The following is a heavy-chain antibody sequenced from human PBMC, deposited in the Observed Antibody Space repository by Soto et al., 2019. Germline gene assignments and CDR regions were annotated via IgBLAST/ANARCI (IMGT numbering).Heavy chain of an antibody. CDR2: IYPSVSS. V-gene: IGHV4-38-2*02. D-gene: IGHD1-1*01. CDR1: GFAISRGYY. J-gene: IGHJ4*02. Sequence: SETLSLTCSVSGFAISRGYYWSWVRQPPGKGLEWIGSIYPSVSSYHNPSPATQLRPSIDTSKNQSTLNLTSVTAADTALYFCAREKVGTTFFDNWGQGIQVTVSS. CDR3: AREKVGTTFFDN.